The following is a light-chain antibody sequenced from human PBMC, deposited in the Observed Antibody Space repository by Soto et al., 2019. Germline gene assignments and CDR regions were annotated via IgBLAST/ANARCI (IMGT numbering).Light chain of an antibody. J-gene: IGKJ4*01. V-gene: IGKV1-9*01. CDR2: DAS. Sequence: DIQLTQSPSFLSASVGDRFTITCRASQGINTYLAWYQQKLGKAPKVLIYDASKLHSGVPSRFSGSGSGTEFTLTISSLQPEDFATYFCQQLNTYSSFGGGTKVDIK. CDR1: QGINTY. CDR3: QQLNTYSS.